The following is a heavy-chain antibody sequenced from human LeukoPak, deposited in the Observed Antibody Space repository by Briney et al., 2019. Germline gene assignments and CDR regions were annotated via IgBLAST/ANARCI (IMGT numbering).Heavy chain of an antibody. CDR1: GFTFSSFW. D-gene: IGHD5-24*01. V-gene: IGHV3-74*01. J-gene: IGHJ4*01. CDR2: INTDGSST. CDR3: VRDNAYTFDY. Sequence: GGSLRLSCAASGFTFSSFWMHWVRQAPGKGLVWVSRINTDGSSTDYADSVKGRFTISRDNAKSTLSLQMNSLRAEDTAIYYCVRDNAYTFDYWGQGTLVTVSS.